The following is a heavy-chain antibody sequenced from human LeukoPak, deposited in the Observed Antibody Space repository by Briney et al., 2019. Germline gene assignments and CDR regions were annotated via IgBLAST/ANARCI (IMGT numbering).Heavy chain of an antibody. Sequence: GGSLRLSCAATGFTFSTHAMSWVRQAPGKGLEWVGFIRSNNYGETTEYAASVKGRFTISRDDSDSIAYLQMNSLKTEDTAVYYCTRGAKAAAGLCDYWGQGTLVTVSS. CDR2: IRSNNYGETT. J-gene: IGHJ4*02. D-gene: IGHD6-13*01. CDR1: GFTFSTHA. V-gene: IGHV3-49*04. CDR3: TRGAKAAAGLCDY.